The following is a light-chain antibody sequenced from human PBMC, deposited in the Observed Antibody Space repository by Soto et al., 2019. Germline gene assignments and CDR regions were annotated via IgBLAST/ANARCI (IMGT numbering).Light chain of an antibody. CDR2: SNN. V-gene: IGLV1-44*01. J-gene: IGLJ2*01. Sequence: QSVLTQPPSASGTPGQRVTISCSGSSSNIGSNTVNWYQQLPGTAPKLLIYSNNRRTSGVPDRFSGSKSGTSASLAISGLQAEDEADYFCAAWDDSLSGHVVFGGGTNLTV. CDR1: SSNIGSNT. CDR3: AAWDDSLSGHVV.